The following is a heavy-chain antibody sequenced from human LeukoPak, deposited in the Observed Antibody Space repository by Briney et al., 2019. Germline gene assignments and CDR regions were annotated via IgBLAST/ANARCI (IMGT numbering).Heavy chain of an antibody. CDR2: IKQDGSEK. Sequence: GGSLRLSCAASGFTFSSYWMSWVRQAPGKGLEWVANIKQDGSEKYYVDSVEGLFTISRDNAKNSLYLQMNSLRAEDTAVYYCARETTYDYVWGSYRSYFDYWGQGTLVTVSS. J-gene: IGHJ4*02. V-gene: IGHV3-7*01. D-gene: IGHD3-16*02. CDR1: GFTFSSYW. CDR3: ARETTYDYVWGSYRSYFDY.